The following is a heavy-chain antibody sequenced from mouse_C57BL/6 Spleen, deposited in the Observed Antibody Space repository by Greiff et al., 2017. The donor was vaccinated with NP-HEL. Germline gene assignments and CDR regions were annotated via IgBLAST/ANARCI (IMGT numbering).Heavy chain of an antibody. J-gene: IGHJ4*01. Sequence: EVQGVESGGGLVKPGGSLKLSCAASGFTFSDYGMNWVRQAPGKGLEWVAYISSGSSAIYYADTVKGRFTISRDNAKNTLFLQMTGLRSEDTAMYYCARPGTTVVGGDAMDYWGQGTSVTVSA. CDR2: ISSGSSAI. V-gene: IGHV5-17*01. CDR1: GFTFSDYG. D-gene: IGHD1-1*01. CDR3: ARPGTTVVGGDAMDY.